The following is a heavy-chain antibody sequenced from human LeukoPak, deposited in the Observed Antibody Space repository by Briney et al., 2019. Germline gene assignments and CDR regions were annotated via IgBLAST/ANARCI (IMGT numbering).Heavy chain of an antibody. Sequence: GGSLRLSCAASGFTFSSYGMHWVRQAPGKGLEWVTFIRYDGTNKYYADSVKGRFTISRDNSKNTLYLQMNSLTAEDTAVYYCAKGGITARRYFDYWGQGTLVTVSS. J-gene: IGHJ4*02. D-gene: IGHD6-6*01. V-gene: IGHV3-30*02. CDR1: GFTFSSYG. CDR3: AKGGITARRYFDY. CDR2: IRYDGTNK.